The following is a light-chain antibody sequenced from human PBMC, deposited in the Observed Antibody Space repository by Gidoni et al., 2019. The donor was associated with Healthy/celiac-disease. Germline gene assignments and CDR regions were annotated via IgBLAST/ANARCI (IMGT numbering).Light chain of an antibody. CDR3: SSYTSSSVV. J-gene: IGLJ2*01. CDR2: DVS. Sequence: QSALTQPAFVPGSPGQSITISCTGTSSDVGGYNYVSWYQQHPGKAPKLMIYDVSTRPSGVSNRFSGSKSGNTASLTISGLQAEDEADYYCSSYTSSSVVFGGGTKLTVL. V-gene: IGLV2-14*01. CDR1: SSDVGGYNY.